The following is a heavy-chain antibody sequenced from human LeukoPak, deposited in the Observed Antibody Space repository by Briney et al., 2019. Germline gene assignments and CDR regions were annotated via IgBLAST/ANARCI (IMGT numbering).Heavy chain of an antibody. Sequence: GGALRLSCAPSRLTFSDYAMTGLGQAPGKGLEGVAPISGSGVMTYYADSVKGRFTISRDNSKNTLYLQMNSLRAEDTAVYYCAKANSITIFGVISPVGYWGQGTLVTVSS. CDR2: ISGSGVMT. CDR3: AKANSITIFGVISPVGY. J-gene: IGHJ4*02. D-gene: IGHD3-3*01. CDR1: RLTFSDYA. V-gene: IGHV3-23*01.